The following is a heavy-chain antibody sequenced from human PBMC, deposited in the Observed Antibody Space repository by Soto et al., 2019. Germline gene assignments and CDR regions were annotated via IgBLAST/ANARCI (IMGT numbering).Heavy chain of an antibody. D-gene: IGHD3-3*01. J-gene: IGHJ4*02. Sequence: QVQLQESGPGLVKPSQTLSLTCTVSGGSISSGGYYWSWIRQHPGKGLEWIGYIYYSGSTYYNPSLKSRVTISVDTSKSQFSLKLSSVTAAATAVYYCARDKRVRVLRVLEWVVDYWGQGTLVAVCS. CDR2: IYYSGST. V-gene: IGHV4-31*03. CDR1: GGSISSGGYY. CDR3: ARDKRVRVLRVLEWVVDY.